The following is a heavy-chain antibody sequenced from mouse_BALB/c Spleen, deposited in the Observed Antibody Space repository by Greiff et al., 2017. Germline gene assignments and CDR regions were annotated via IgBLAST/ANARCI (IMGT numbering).Heavy chain of an antibody. CDR2: IYPSDSYT. Sequence: VQLQQPGAELVRPGASVKLSCKASGYTFTSYWINWVKQRPGQGLEWIGNIYPSDSYTNYNQKFKDKATLTVDKSSSTAYMQLSSPTSEDSAVYYCTRLPRYPYAMDYWGQGTSVTVSS. J-gene: IGHJ4*01. V-gene: IGHV1-69*02. CDR1: GYTFTSYW. D-gene: IGHD2-14*01. CDR3: TRLPRYPYAMDY.